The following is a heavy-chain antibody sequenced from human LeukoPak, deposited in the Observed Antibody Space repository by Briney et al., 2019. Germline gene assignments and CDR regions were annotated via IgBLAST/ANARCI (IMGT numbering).Heavy chain of an antibody. CDR2: VYYSGRT. D-gene: IGHD4-11*01. J-gene: IGHJ4*02. V-gene: IGHV4-39*01. Sequence: AAETLSLTCTVSGGSISSSSYYWGWIRQSPGKGLEWIGSVYYSGRTYYNPSLKSRFTISGDTSKSPFSLRLGSVTAADTAVYYCATQDSSGRDYWGQGTLVTVSS. CDR3: ATQDSSGRDY. CDR1: GGSISSSSYY.